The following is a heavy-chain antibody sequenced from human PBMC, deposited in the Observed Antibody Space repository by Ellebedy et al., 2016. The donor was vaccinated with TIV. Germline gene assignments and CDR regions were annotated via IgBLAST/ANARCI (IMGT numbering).Heavy chain of an antibody. J-gene: IGHJ4*02. D-gene: IGHD2-15*01. Sequence: PSETLSLTCTVSGGFMKTYYWSWIRQPPGKGLEWIGFISYSGSTNYNPSLGGRVTMSIDTSKNQFSLKLSSMTAADTAVYYCAREVAGHYPDYWGQGTLVTVSS. CDR1: GGFMKTYY. CDR2: ISYSGST. V-gene: IGHV4-59*01. CDR3: AREVAGHYPDY.